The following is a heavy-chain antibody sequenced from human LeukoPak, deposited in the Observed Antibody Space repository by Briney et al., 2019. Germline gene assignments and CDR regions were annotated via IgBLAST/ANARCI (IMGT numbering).Heavy chain of an antibody. CDR2: IIPIFGTA. V-gene: IGHV1-69*13. D-gene: IGHD2-2*01. CDR1: RRTFSSNG. J-gene: IGHJ5*02. Sequence: SVKVSCKASRRTFSSNGISWVRQAPGQGLEWMGGIIPIFGTANYAQKFQGRVTITADESTSTAYMELSSLRSEDTAVYFCARDARRRYCSTASCYRGWFDPWGQGTLVTVSS. CDR3: ARDARRRYCSTASCYRGWFDP.